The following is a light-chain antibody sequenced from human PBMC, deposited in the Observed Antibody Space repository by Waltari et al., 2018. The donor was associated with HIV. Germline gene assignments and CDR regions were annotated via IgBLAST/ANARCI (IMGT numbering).Light chain of an antibody. CDR3: AAWDDSLSGLV. Sequence: QSVLTQPPSASGTPGQSATISCSGSSSNIGRNYVYWYQQPPGTAPKLLIYRNNQRPSGVPDRFSGSKSGTSASLAISGLRSEDEADYYCAAWDDSLSGLVFGGGTKLTVL. J-gene: IGLJ3*02. V-gene: IGLV1-47*01. CDR2: RNN. CDR1: SSNIGRNY.